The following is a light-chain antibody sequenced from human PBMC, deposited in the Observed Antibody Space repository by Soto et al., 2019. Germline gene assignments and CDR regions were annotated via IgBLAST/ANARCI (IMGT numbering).Light chain of an antibody. CDR2: SKD. V-gene: IGLV1-44*01. CDR3: AAWDDSMNGYV. J-gene: IGLJ1*01. Sequence: QSVLTQPPSASGTPGQRVTISCSGSSSNIGSNTVNWYQQLPGTAPKLLIYSKDQRPSGVPDRFSGSKSGTSASLAISGLQSEDEADYYCAAWDDSMNGYVFGNGTKLNVL. CDR1: SSNIGSNT.